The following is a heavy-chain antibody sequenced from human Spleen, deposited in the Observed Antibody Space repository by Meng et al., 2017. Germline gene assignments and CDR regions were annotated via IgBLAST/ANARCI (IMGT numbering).Heavy chain of an antibody. CDR3: AREEHGGYFDY. D-gene: IGHD1/OR15-1a*01. CDR1: GFTFSSYG. V-gene: IGHV3-33*01. CDR2: LWYDGSNK. Sequence: GGSLRLSCAASGFTFSSYGMHWVRQAPGKGLEWVAALWYDGSNKYYGDSVKGRFTISRDNSKNTLYLQMNSLRPEDTAVYYCAREEHGGYFDYWGQGTLVTVSS. J-gene: IGHJ4*02.